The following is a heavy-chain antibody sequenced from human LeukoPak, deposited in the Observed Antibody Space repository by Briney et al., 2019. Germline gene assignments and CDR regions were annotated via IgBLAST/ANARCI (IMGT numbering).Heavy chain of an antibody. D-gene: IGHD2-2*01. CDR3: SSTSSQRRRVP. CDR1: GGSFSGYY. CDR2: INHSGST. Sequence: SETLSLTCAVYGGSFSGYYWSWIRQPPGKGLEWIGEINHSGSTNYNPSLKSRVTISVDTSKNQFSLKLSSVTAADTAVYYCSSTSSQRRRVPWGQGTLVTVSS. J-gene: IGHJ5*02. V-gene: IGHV4-34*01.